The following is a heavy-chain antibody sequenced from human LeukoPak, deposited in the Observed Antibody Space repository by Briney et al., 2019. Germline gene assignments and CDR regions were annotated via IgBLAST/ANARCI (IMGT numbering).Heavy chain of an antibody. V-gene: IGHV1-69*06. CDR2: IIPIFGTA. CDR1: GGTFSSYA. Sequence: SVKVSCKASGGTFSSYAISWVRQAPGQGLEWMGGIIPIFGTANYAQKFQGRVTITADKSTSTAYMELSSLRSEDAAVYYCAREDVAYCSSTSCYAGWFDPWGQGTLVTVSS. D-gene: IGHD2-2*01. CDR3: AREDVAYCSSTSCYAGWFDP. J-gene: IGHJ5*02.